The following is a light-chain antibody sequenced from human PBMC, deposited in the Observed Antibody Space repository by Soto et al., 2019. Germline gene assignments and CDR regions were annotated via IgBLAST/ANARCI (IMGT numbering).Light chain of an antibody. Sequence: EIVRTPSPVDLPVTXGYRAAISCRSSQSLLHSSGYNYVDWYLQKPGQSPQLLIYLVSNRASGVPDRFSGSGSGTDFTLKISRVEAEDVGLYYCMQALHTPLTFGQGTRLEIK. CDR3: MQALHTPLT. J-gene: IGKJ5*01. CDR1: QSLLHSSGYNY. V-gene: IGKV2-28*01. CDR2: LVS.